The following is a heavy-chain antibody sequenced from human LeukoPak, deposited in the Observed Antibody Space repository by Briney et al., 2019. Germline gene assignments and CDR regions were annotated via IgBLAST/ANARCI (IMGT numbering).Heavy chain of an antibody. CDR3: AIAYESGSFYRAFAY. V-gene: IGHV3-43*02. Sequence: GSLRLSCAASGFNVAAYAMYWVRQLPGKSLEWVSLISGDSDNRYSAASVKGRFTISRDNSKNSLYLQMNSLTTEDTALYYCAIAYESGSFYRAFAYWGQGALVTVSS. CDR1: GFNVAAYA. CDR2: ISGDSDNR. D-gene: IGHD3-10*01. J-gene: IGHJ4*02.